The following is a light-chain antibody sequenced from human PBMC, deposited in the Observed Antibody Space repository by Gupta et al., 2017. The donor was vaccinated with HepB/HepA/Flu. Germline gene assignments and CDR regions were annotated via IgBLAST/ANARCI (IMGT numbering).Light chain of an antibody. CDR2: GAS. V-gene: IGKV3-20*01. J-gene: IGKJ2*01. CDR1: QNLKTSY. CDR3: QQYDTSPQT. Sequence: EIVLTQSPGTLSLSPGERATLSCRASQNLKTSYLAWYQQKPGQAPRLLIYGASSRVTGIPDRFSGSRSGTDFTLTINRLEPEDFAVYYCQQYDTSPQTFGQGTKLEIK.